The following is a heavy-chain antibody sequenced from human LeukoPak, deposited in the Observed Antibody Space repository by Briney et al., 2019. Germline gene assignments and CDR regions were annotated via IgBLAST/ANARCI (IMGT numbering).Heavy chain of an antibody. D-gene: IGHD6-6*01. J-gene: IGHJ4*02. CDR2: ISSSSSYI. CDR3: ARGDEYSSSSGDY. CDR1: GFTFSSYS. V-gene: IGHV3-21*01. Sequence: KPGGSLRLSCAASGFTFSSYSMNWVRQAPGKGLEWVSSISSSSSYIYYADSVKGRFTISRDNAKNSLYLQMNSLRAEDTAVYYCARGDEYSSSSGDYWGQGTLVTVPS.